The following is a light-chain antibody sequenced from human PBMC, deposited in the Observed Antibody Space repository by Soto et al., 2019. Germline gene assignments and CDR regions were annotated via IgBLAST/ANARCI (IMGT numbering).Light chain of an antibody. CDR1: NIGSKS. V-gene: IGLV3-21*04. CDR3: QVGDSSSDHYV. Sequence: SYDRTHPSAVSATPERKLMFTLGVNNIGSKSVHWYQQKPGQAPVLVIYYDSDRPSGIPERFSGSNSGNTATLTISRVEAGDESDYSCQVGDSSSDHYVFGTGTKVTVL. J-gene: IGLJ1*01. CDR2: YDS.